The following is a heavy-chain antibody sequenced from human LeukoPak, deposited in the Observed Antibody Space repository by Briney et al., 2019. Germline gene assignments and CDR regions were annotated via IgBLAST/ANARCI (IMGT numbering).Heavy chain of an antibody. Sequence: SETLSLTCTVSGGSISSYYWSWIRQPAGKGLEWIGRIYTSGSTNYNPSLKSRVTMSVDTSKNQFSLKLSSVTAADTAVYYCAREGLSSWERPGGLGYWFDPWGQGTLVTVSS. J-gene: IGHJ5*02. D-gene: IGHD6-13*01. CDR1: GGSISSYY. V-gene: IGHV4-4*07. CDR3: AREGLSSWERPGGLGYWFDP. CDR2: IYTSGST.